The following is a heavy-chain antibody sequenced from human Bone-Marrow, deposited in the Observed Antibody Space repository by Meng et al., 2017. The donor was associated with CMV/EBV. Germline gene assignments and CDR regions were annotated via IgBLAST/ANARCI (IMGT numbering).Heavy chain of an antibody. CDR3: ARPLESVGSGSSWFDP. V-gene: IGHV1-58*01. CDR2: IVVGSGNT. Sequence: SVKVSCKASGFTFTSSAVQWVRQARGQRLEWIGWIVVGSGNTNYAQKFQGRVTMTRDTSISTAYMELSRLRSDDTAVYYCARPLESVGSGSSWFDPWGQGTLVTVSS. J-gene: IGHJ5*02. CDR1: GFTFTSSA. D-gene: IGHD3-10*01.